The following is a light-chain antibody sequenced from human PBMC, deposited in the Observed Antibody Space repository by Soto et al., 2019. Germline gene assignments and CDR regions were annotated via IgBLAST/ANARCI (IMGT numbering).Light chain of an antibody. J-gene: IGKJ1*01. CDR3: MQALQTPPWT. CDR2: LGS. V-gene: IGKV2-28*01. Sequence: DIVMTQSPLSLPVTPGEPASISCRSSQSLLHSNGYNYLDWYLQKPGQSPQLLIYLGSNRASGVPDRFSGSGSGTDFTLTISRVEAEDVGVYYGMQALQTPPWTFGQGTKVEIK. CDR1: QSLLHSNGYNY.